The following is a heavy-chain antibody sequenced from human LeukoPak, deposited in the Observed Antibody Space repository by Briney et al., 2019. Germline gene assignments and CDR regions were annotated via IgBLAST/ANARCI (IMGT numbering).Heavy chain of an antibody. D-gene: IGHD3-10*02. Sequence: PGGSLRLSCVASGFTFSSYEMIWVRQAPGKGLEWVSYIGRSGSTIYYADSVKGRFAISRDNSKNILFLHLNSLRAEDTALYYCARDLHYYVATDVWGQGTTVTVSS. CDR2: IGRSGSTI. V-gene: IGHV3-48*03. CDR1: GFTFSSYE. CDR3: ARDLHYYVATDV. J-gene: IGHJ6*02.